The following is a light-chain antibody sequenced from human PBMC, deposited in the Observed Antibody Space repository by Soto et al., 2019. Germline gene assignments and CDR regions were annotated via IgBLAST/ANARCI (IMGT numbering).Light chain of an antibody. CDR1: QDISNY. Sequence: DIQMPQSPSSLSASVGDRVTITCQASQDISNYLNWYQQKPGKAPKLLIYDASNLETGVPSRFSGSGSGTDFTFTISSLQPEDIATYYCQQYDNLPGFTFGPGTKVDIK. CDR2: DAS. V-gene: IGKV1-33*01. CDR3: QQYDNLPGFT. J-gene: IGKJ3*01.